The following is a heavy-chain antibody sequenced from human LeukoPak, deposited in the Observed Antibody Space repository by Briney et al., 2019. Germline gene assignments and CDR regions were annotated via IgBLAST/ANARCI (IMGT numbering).Heavy chain of an antibody. D-gene: IGHD3-10*01. CDR1: GGPFSGYF. V-gene: IGHV4-34*01. CDR2: IHNSGTT. Sequence: SETLSLTCAVSGGPFSGYFWSWIRQSSGKGLEWIGEIHNSGTTNYNPSLNSRVTISEDTSKNQFYLNLSSVTAADTAVYYCASRYYYNLGSFPFDFWGQGTLVTVSS. J-gene: IGHJ4*02. CDR3: ASRYYYNLGSFPFDF.